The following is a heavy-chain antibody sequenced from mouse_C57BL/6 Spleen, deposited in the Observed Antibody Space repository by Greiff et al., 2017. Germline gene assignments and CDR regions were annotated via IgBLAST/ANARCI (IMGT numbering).Heavy chain of an antibody. J-gene: IGHJ1*03. D-gene: IGHD2-5*01. CDR2: IWSGGST. V-gene: IGHV2-2*01. CDR3: ARNEGSNYFWYFDV. CDR1: GFSLTSYG. Sequence: VQLVESGPGLVQPSQSLSITCTVSGFSLTSYGVHWVRQSPGKGLEWLGVIWSGGSTDYNAAFISRLSISKDNSKSQVFFKMNSLQADDTAIYYCARNEGSNYFWYFDVWGTGTSVTVSS.